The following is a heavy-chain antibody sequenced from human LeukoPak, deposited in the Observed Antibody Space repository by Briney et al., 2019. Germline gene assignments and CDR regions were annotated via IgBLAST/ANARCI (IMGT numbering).Heavy chain of an antibody. CDR2: ISGSGGST. J-gene: IGHJ4*02. Sequence: GGSLRLSCAASGLTFSSYGMSWVRQAPGKGLEWVSAISGSGGSTYYADSVKGRFTISRDNSKNTLYLQMNSLRAEDTAVYYCAKAPRTMVRGVPYYFDYWGQGTLVTVSS. D-gene: IGHD3-10*01. CDR3: AKAPRTMVRGVPYYFDY. V-gene: IGHV3-23*01. CDR1: GLTFSSYG.